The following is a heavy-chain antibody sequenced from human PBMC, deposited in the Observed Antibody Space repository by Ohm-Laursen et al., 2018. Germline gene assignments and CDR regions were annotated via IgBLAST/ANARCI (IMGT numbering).Heavy chain of an antibody. D-gene: IGHD3-10*01. CDR1: GFTFSDYY. J-gene: IGHJ6*02. V-gene: IGHV3-11*01. Sequence: GSLRLSCTASGFTFSDYYMSWIRQAPGKGLEWVSYISSSGSTIYYADSVKGRFTITRENAKNSLYLQMNSLRAEDTAVYYCASASGSYYLRRDYYYGMDVWGQGTTVTVSS. CDR3: ASASGSYYLRRDYYYGMDV. CDR2: ISSSGSTI.